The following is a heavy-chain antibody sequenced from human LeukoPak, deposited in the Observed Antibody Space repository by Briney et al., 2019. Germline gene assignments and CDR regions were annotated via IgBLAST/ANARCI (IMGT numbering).Heavy chain of an antibody. D-gene: IGHD4-23*01. CDR1: GYTFRGYY. CDR2: INTNSGDT. CDR3: ARGRGHDYGGDSENYYYMDV. J-gene: IGHJ6*03. Sequence: ASVKVSCKASGYTFRGYYMHWVRQAPGQGLEWMGWINTNSGDTNQTQNSKGRVTMHRDTPITTAHLDLTMLPYDDTAVYYCARGRGHDYGGDSENYYYMDVWRKGTMVTVSS. V-gene: IGHV1-2*02.